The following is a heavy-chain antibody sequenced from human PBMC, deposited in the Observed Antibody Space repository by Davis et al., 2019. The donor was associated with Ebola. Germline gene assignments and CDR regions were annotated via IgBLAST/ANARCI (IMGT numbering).Heavy chain of an antibody. CDR1: GYTFTSYG. D-gene: IGHD1-1*01. V-gene: IGHV1-18*04. CDR2: INPHNGNT. Sequence: ASVKVSCKASGYTFTSYGITWVRQAPGQGLEWMGWINPHNGNTNYAQNVQGRVTMTTDTSASTAYMGVGSLRSDDTAVYYCARAQFPTTSDHWGQGTLVTVSS. J-gene: IGHJ4*02. CDR3: ARAQFPTTSDH.